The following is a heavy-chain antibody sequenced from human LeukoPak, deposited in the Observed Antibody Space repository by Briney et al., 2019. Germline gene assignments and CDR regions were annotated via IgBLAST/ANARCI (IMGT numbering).Heavy chain of an antibody. CDR3: ARSVPDYTRFDY. CDR2: FKTNSGQV. CDR1: GFTFSDYA. J-gene: IGHJ4*02. Sequence: GGSLRLSCAASGFTFSDYAMNWVRQAPGKGLEWVSTFKTNSGQVYYAESVRGRFTISRDNSKNTVYLQMSSLRAEDTALYYCARSVPDYTRFDYWGQGALVTVSS. D-gene: IGHD4-11*01. V-gene: IGHV3-23*01.